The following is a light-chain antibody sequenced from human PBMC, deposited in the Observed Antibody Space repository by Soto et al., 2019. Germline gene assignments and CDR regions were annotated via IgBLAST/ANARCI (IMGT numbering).Light chain of an antibody. CDR1: SSDVGGYNY. V-gene: IGLV2-14*01. Sequence: QSALTQPASVSGSPGQSITISCTGTSSDVGGYNYVSWYQQHPGKAPKLMIYDVSNRPSGVSNRFSGSKSGNTASLTISGLQAADEADYYCSSYTSRSTSVVFGGGTKLTVL. J-gene: IGLJ2*01. CDR3: SSYTSRSTSVV. CDR2: DVS.